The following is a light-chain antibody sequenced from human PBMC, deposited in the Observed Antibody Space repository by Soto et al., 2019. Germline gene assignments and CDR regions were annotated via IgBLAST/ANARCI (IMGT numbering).Light chain of an antibody. CDR2: QVS. Sequence: VMISQSPLSLPFTLLHPSSISCSSSPSLVSRDGDAYLSWFQQRPGQSPRRLLSQVSNRDSGVPDRFSGSGSGTDFTLKISSVEADDVAVYYCMQNTHWPITFGQGTRLEIK. V-gene: IGKV2-30*01. CDR1: PSLVSRDGDAY. CDR3: MQNTHWPIT. J-gene: IGKJ5*01.